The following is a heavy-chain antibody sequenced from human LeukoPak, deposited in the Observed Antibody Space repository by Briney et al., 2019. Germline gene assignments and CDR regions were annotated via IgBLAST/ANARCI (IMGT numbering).Heavy chain of an antibody. Sequence: ASVKVSCKASGGTFSSYAISWVRQAPGQGLEWMGWISAYNGNTNYAQKLQGRVTMTTDTSTSTAYMELRSLRSDDTAVYYCAIQNYYDSSGYQFDYWGQGTLVTVSS. CDR1: GGTFSSYA. CDR3: AIQNYYDSSGYQFDY. J-gene: IGHJ4*02. CDR2: ISAYNGNT. V-gene: IGHV1-18*01. D-gene: IGHD3-22*01.